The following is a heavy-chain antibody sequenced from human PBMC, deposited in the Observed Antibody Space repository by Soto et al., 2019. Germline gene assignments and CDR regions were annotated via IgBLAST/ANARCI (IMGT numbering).Heavy chain of an antibody. V-gene: IGHV3-21*01. CDR3: ARDYIHAFDI. D-gene: IGHD2-2*02. J-gene: IGHJ3*02. Sequence: GGSLRLSCATSGFTFRSYSMNWVRQAPGKGLEWVSSISSSSSYIYYADSVKGRFTISRDNAKNSLYLQMNSLRAEDTAVYYCARDYIHAFDIWGQGTMVTVSS. CDR1: GFTFRSYS. CDR2: ISSSSSYI.